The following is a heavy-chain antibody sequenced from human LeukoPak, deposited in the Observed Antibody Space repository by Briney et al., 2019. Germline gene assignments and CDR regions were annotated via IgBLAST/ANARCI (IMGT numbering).Heavy chain of an antibody. CDR1: AYTFTGYY. D-gene: IGHD1-1*01. Sequence: ASVTVSCKSSAYTFTGYYIHWVRQAPGQGLEWMGWINPNSDGTNYAQKFQGTVTMTRDTSISTAYMELSRLGADDTAVYYCARVQRYKGFDPWGQGTLVTVSS. CDR2: INPNSDGT. V-gene: IGHV1-2*02. J-gene: IGHJ5*02. CDR3: ARVQRYKGFDP.